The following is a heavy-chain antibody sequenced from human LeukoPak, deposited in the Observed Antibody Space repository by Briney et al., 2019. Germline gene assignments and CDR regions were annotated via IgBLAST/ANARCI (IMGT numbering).Heavy chain of an antibody. V-gene: IGHV4-34*01. Sequence: PSETLSLTCSVYGGSITAYYWSWIRQPPGKGLEWIGEINHSRGTKYNASLERRVTILLDASKNEFSLNLNSGTAADTAVYYCAREDYYFDSWGQGTLVTVSS. CDR2: INHSRGT. CDR3: AREDYYFDS. J-gene: IGHJ4*02. CDR1: GGSITAYY.